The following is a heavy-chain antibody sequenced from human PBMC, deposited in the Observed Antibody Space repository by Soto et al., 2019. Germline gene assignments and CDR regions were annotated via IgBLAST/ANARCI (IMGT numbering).Heavy chain of an antibody. CDR2: ISSSGSTI. Sequence: QVQLVESGGGLVKPGGSLRLSCAASGFTFSDYYMSWIRQAPGKGLEWVSYISSSGSTIYYADSVKGRFTISRDNAKNSLYLEMNSLRAADTAVYYCARESSSWLRKVGWFEPWGQGTLVTVSS. D-gene: IGHD6-13*01. CDR1: GFTFSDYY. V-gene: IGHV3-11*01. CDR3: ARESSSWLRKVGWFEP. J-gene: IGHJ5*02.